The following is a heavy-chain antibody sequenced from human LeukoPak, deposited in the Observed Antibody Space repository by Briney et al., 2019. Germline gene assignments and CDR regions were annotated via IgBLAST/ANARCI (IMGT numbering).Heavy chain of an antibody. J-gene: IGHJ1*01. V-gene: IGHV3-33*01. Sequence: PGGSLRLSCAASGFTFSSYGMHWVRQAPGKGLEWVAVIWYDGSNKYYADSVKGRFTISRDNSKNTLYLQMNSLRAEDTAVYYCARDSDSSGWYPYFQHWGQGTLVTVSS. CDR1: GFTFSSYG. CDR2: IWYDGSNK. D-gene: IGHD6-19*01. CDR3: ARDSDSSGWYPYFQH.